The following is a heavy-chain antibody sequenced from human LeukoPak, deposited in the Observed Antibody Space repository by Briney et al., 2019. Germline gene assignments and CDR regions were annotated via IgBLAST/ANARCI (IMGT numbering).Heavy chain of an antibody. Sequence: PSETLSLTCAAYGGSISSYYWSWIRQPPGKGLEWIGYIYYSGSTNYNPSLKSRVTISVDTSKNQFSLKLSSVTAADTAVYYCARGSARDWATYYYYMDVWGKGTTVTVSS. CDR2: IYYSGST. V-gene: IGHV4-59*01. J-gene: IGHJ6*03. CDR3: ARGSARDWATYYYYMDV. CDR1: GGSISSYY. D-gene: IGHD3-3*01.